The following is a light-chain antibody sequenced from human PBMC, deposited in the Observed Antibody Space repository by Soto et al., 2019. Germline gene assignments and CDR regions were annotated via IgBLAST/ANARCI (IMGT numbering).Light chain of an antibody. CDR1: QSVSNSY. V-gene: IGKV3-20*01. Sequence: EIVLTQSPGTLSLSPGERATLSCRASQSVSNSYLAWYQQKPGQAPRLLIYGASSRATGIPDRFSGSGSGTDFTPTISRLEPEDFAVYYCQLYGSSPRPYTFGQGTKLEIK. J-gene: IGKJ2*01. CDR3: QLYGSSPRPYT. CDR2: GAS.